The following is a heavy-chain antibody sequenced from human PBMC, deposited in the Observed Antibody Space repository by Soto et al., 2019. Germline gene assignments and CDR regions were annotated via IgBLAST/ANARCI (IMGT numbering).Heavy chain of an antibody. J-gene: IGHJ4*02. CDR3: ARDWDLGYCSSTSCPAGDY. V-gene: IGHV1-69*08. CDR1: GGTFSSYT. D-gene: IGHD2-2*01. CDR2: IIPILGIA. Sequence: QVQLVQSGAEVKKPGSSVKVSCKASGGTFSSYTISWVRQAPGQGLEWMGRIIPILGIANYAQKFQGRVPITADKSTSTAYMELSSLRSEDTAVYYCARDWDLGYCSSTSCPAGDYWGQGTLVTVSS.